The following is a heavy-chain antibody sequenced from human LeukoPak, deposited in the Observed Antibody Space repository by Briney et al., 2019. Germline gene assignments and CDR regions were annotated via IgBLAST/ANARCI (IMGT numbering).Heavy chain of an antibody. CDR3: ARAPLWFGELLNWYLDL. Sequence: ASVKVSCKASGYTFTNYYMHWVRQAPGQGLEWMGIINPSGGSANYAQKFQDRVSMTRDMSTSTVYMELSSLRSEDTAVYYCARAPLWFGELLNWYLDLWGRGTLVTVSS. V-gene: IGHV1-46*01. CDR1: GYTFTNYY. J-gene: IGHJ2*01. CDR2: INPSGGSA. D-gene: IGHD3-10*01.